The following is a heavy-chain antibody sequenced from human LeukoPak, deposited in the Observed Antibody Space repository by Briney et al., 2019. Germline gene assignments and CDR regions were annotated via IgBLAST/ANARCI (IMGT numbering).Heavy chain of an antibody. V-gene: IGHV1-8*01. CDR1: GYAFTSYD. CDR2: MNPNSGNT. J-gene: IGHJ5*02. CDR3: ARGQVVVRGLNWFDP. Sequence: GASVKVSRKASGYAFTSYDINWVRQATGQGLEWMGWMNPNSGNTGYAQKFQGRVTMTRNTSISTAYMELSSLRSEDTAVYYCARGQVVVRGLNWFDPWGQGTLVTVSS. D-gene: IGHD3-10*01.